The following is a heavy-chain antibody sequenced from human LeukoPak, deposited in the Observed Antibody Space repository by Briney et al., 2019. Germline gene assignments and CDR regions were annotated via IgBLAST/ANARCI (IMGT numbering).Heavy chain of an antibody. CDR2: TYYRSKWYN. CDR1: GDSVSSNSAA. J-gene: IGHJ5*02. V-gene: IGHV6-1*01. Sequence: SQTLSLTCAVSGDSVSSNSAAWTWIRQSPSRGLEWLGRTYYRSKWYNDYAVSVKSRITINPDTSKNQFSLQLNSMTPEDTAVYYCVGGNYWFDPWGQGTLVTVSS. CDR3: VGGNYWFDP. D-gene: IGHD1-26*01.